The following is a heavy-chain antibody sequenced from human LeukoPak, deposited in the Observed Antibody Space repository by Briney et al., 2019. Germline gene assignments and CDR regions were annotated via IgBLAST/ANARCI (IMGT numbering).Heavy chain of an antibody. CDR1: GFTFSSYA. CDR2: INTDGTVT. D-gene: IGHD6-19*01. V-gene: IGHV3-74*01. CDR3: ATKQWLAPPPDS. Sequence: GGSLRLSCAASGFTFSSYAVHWVRQAPGKGLESVSRINTDGTVTTYADSVKGRFAVSRDNADNTMFLQMNSVRDEDTAVYYCATKQWLAPPPDSWGQGTPVTVSS. J-gene: IGHJ4*02.